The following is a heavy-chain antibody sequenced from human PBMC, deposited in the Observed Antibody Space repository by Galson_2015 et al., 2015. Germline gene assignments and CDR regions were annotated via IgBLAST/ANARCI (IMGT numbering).Heavy chain of an antibody. J-gene: IGHJ4*02. Sequence: ETLSLTCAVSGYSITSGYYWAWIRQPPGKGLEWIGTISHRGSTYYNPSLKSRVTISVDTSKNQFSLRLTSVTAADTAMYYCARGPTISVGGTYFDYWGQGTLVSVSS. D-gene: IGHD6-19*01. V-gene: IGHV4-38-2*01. CDR3: ARGPTISVGGTYFDY. CDR1: GYSITSGYY. CDR2: ISHRGST.